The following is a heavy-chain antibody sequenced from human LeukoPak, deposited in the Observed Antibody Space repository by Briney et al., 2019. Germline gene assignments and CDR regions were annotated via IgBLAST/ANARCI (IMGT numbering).Heavy chain of an antibody. CDR3: AKSESFYGSGSHDY. Sequence: GGSLRLSCAASGFTFSSYGMHWVGQAPGKGLEWVAVISYDGSNKYYADSVKGRFTISRDNSKNTLYLQMNSLRAEDTAVYYCAKSESFYGSGSHDYWGQGTLVTVSS. CDR2: ISYDGSNK. CDR1: GFTFSSYG. J-gene: IGHJ4*02. D-gene: IGHD3-10*01. V-gene: IGHV3-30*18.